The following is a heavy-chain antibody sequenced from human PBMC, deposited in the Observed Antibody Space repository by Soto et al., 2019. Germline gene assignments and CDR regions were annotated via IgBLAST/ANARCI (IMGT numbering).Heavy chain of an antibody. J-gene: IGHJ4*02. Sequence: QVQLVGSGGGVVQPGRSLRLSCAASGFSFSSYGMHWVRQAPGKGLEWVAVIWYDGSNENYADSVKGRFIISRDNSKSTLYLQMNSLRAEDTAVYYCARDLRSCGGDSCYQFFDYWGQGTLVTVSS. CDR2: IWYDGSNE. D-gene: IGHD2-15*01. V-gene: IGHV3-33*01. CDR1: GFSFSSYG. CDR3: ARDLRSCGGDSCYQFFDY.